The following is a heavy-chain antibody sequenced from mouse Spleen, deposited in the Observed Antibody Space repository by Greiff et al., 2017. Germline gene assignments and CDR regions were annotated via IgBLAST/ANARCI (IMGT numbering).Heavy chain of an antibody. Sequence: ESGPGLVKPSQSLSLTCTVTGYSITSDYAWNWIRQFPGNKLEWMGYISYSGSTSYNPSLKSRISITRDTSKNQFFLQLNSVTTEDTATYYCAIGGAWFAYWGQGTLVTVSA. CDR3: AIGGAWFAY. CDR2: ISYSGST. CDR1: GYSITSDYA. D-gene: IGHD3-3*01. J-gene: IGHJ3*01. V-gene: IGHV3-2*02.